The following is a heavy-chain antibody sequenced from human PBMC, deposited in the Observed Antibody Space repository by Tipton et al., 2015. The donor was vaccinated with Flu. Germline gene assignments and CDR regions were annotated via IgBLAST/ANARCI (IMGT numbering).Heavy chain of an antibody. D-gene: IGHD5-12*01. Sequence: GSLRLSCAASGFGFSSYNMNWVRQAPGKGLEWVSFISTSSSVISYADSVKGRFTISRDNAKNSLYLQMNSLRDEDTAVYYCARGGYGPTYWGQGTLVTVSS. CDR3: ARGGYGPTY. J-gene: IGHJ4*02. V-gene: IGHV3-48*02. CDR1: GFGFSSYN. CDR2: ISTSSSVI.